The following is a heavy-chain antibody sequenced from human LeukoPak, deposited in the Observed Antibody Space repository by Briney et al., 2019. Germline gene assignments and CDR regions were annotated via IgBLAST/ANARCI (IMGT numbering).Heavy chain of an antibody. CDR3: TTWSSQFDH. J-gene: IGHJ4*02. D-gene: IGHD6-6*01. V-gene: IGHV3-15*01. CDR2: IQSKTDGGTT. CDR1: GFTFSDAW. Sequence: GGSLRLSCAASGFTFSDAWMTWVRQAPGKGLECVGFIQSKTDGGTTDSATPVKGRFTVSRDDSKNTLYLQMNSLKTEDTAVYYCTTWSSQFDHWGQGTLVTVSS.